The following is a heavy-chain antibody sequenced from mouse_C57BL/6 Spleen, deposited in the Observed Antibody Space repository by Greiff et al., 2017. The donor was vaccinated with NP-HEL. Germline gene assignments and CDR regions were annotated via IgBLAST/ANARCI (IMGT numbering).Heavy chain of an antibody. J-gene: IGHJ2*01. V-gene: IGHV5-17*01. Sequence: VQLKESGGGLVKPGGSLKLSCAASGFTFSDYGMHWVRQAPEKGLEWVAYISSGSSTIYYADTVKGRFTISRDNAKNNLFLQMTSLRSEDTAMYYCARPGNWGYFDYWGQGTTLTVSS. CDR1: GFTFSDYG. D-gene: IGHD4-1*01. CDR3: ARPGNWGYFDY. CDR2: ISSGSSTI.